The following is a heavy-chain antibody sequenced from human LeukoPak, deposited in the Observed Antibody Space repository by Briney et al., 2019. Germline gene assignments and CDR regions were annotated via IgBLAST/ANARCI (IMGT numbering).Heavy chain of an antibody. J-gene: IGHJ3*02. CDR3: ARPCSTAAHDAFDI. Sequence: ASVKVSCKASGYTFTGYYMHWVRQAPGQGLEWMGWINPNSGGTNYAQKFQGRVTMTRDTSISTAYMELSRLRSDDTAVYYCARPCSTAAHDAFDIWGQGTMVTVSS. V-gene: IGHV1-2*02. CDR1: GYTFTGYY. D-gene: IGHD6-13*01. CDR2: INPNSGGT.